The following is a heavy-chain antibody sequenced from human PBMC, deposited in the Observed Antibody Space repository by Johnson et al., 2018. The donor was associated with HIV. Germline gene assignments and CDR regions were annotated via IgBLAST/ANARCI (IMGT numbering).Heavy chain of an antibody. Sequence: VQLVESGGGVVQHGRSLRLSCAASGFTFISYAMHWVRQAPGKGLEWVAVISYDGSNKYYADSVKGRFTISRDNAKNTLYLQMTRLRAEDTAVYYCASAWGELDDAFDIWGQGTMVTVSS. CDR1: GFTFISYA. J-gene: IGHJ3*02. CDR2: ISYDGSNK. D-gene: IGHD1-26*01. V-gene: IGHV3-30-3*01. CDR3: ASAWGELDDAFDI.